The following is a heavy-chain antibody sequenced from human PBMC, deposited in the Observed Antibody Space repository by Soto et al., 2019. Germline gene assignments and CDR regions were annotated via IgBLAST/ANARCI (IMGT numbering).Heavy chain of an antibody. V-gene: IGHV4-39*01. CDR2: IYYSGST. CDR1: GGSISSSSYY. J-gene: IGHJ5*02. D-gene: IGHD2-15*01. Sequence: QLQLQESGPGLVKPSETLSLTCTVSGGSISSSSYYWGWIRQPPGKGLEWIGSIYYSGSTYYNPSLKSRVTISVHTSKHQFSLTLSSVTAADTAVYYCARRHIVVVLAPTLAPFAPWRQGTLVTVSS. CDR3: ARRHIVVVLAPTLAPFAP.